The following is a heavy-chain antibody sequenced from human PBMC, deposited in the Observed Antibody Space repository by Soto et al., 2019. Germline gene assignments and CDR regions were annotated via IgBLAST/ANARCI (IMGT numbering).Heavy chain of an antibody. J-gene: IGHJ4*02. CDR1: GGSISSGGYS. CDR2: IYHSGST. Sequence: PSETLSLTCAVSGGSISSGGYSWSWIRQPPGKGLEWIGYIYHSGSTYYNPSLKSRVTISVDRSKNQFSLKLSSVTAADTAVYYWARLPLSRRDLDHGGKGPLVTVSS. V-gene: IGHV4-30-2*01. D-gene: IGHD3-10*01. CDR3: ARLPLSRRDLDH.